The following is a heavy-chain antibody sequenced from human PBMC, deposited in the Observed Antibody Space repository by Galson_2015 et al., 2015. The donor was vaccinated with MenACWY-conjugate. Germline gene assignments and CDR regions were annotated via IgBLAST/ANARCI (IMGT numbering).Heavy chain of an antibody. Sequence: QSGAEVTKPGGSLQISCRGSGYSLTGYWIGWVRQMPGKGLEWMGIIYPGDSDTRYSPSFQGQVTISADKSISTAYLQWSSLKASDTAMYYCARRSGNNWFDPWGQGTLVTVSS. J-gene: IGHJ5*02. CDR3: ARRSGNNWFDP. CDR2: IYPGDSDT. CDR1: GYSLTGYW. V-gene: IGHV5-51*01.